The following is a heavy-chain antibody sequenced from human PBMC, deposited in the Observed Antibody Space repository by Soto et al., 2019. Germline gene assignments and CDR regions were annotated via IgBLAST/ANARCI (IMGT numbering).Heavy chain of an antibody. CDR3: VRNIYPTDRYFDY. J-gene: IGHJ4*02. Sequence: PGGSLRLSCAASGFTFSSYNMSWVRQAPGKGLEWVSVIYSAGTTYYGDSVKGRFTISRDISKNTVSLQMSSLRDDDTAVYYCVRNIYPTDRYFDYWGQGTLVTVSS. V-gene: IGHV3-66*01. CDR1: GFTFSSYN. CDR2: IYSAGTT.